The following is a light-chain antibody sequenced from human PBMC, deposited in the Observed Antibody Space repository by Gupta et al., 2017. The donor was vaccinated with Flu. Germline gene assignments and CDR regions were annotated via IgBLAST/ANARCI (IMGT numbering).Light chain of an antibody. CDR3: QQGSSSPT. V-gene: IGKV3-20*01. CDR2: AAS. CDR1: QNVYNNY. J-gene: IGKJ1*01. Sequence: ELVLTQSPGTLSLSPGERATLSCRASQNVYNNYLAWYQQKPGQAPRLLIYAASSRLTGIPDRFSGSGSGTDFTLTISRLEPEDFAVYYCQQGSSSPTFGQGTKVEIK.